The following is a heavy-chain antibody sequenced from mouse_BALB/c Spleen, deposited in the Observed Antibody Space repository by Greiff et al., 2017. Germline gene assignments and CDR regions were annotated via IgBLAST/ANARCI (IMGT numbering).Heavy chain of an antibody. V-gene: IGHV14-3*02. D-gene: IGHD2-4*01. CDR2: IDPANGNT. Sequence: EVQLQQSGAELVKPGASVKLSCTASGFNIKDTYMHWVKQRPEQGLEWIGRIDPANGNTKYDPKFQGKATITADTSSNTAYLQLSSLTSEDTAVYYCARERGIYYDYEWYFDVWGAGTTVTVSS. CDR3: ARERGIYYDYEWYFDV. J-gene: IGHJ1*01. CDR1: GFNIKDTY.